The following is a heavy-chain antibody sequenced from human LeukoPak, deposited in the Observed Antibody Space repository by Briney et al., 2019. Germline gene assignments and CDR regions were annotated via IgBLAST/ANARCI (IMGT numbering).Heavy chain of an antibody. J-gene: IGHJ4*02. Sequence: GRSLRLSCATSGFPLRSYAMSWVRQAPGKGLEWVSSISGRGITTYYADSVKGRFTISRDSSKNTVYLQMNSLRAEDTAVYYCAKDRVNVVVVAALDNWGQGTLVTVSS. CDR2: ISGRGITT. D-gene: IGHD2-15*01. CDR3: AKDRVNVVVVAALDN. CDR1: GFPLRSYA. V-gene: IGHV3-23*01.